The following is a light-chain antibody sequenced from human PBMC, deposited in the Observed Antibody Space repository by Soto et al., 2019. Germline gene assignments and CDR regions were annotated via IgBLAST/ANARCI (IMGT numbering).Light chain of an antibody. V-gene: IGKV3-11*01. Sequence: EIVLTQSPATLSLSPGDTATLSCTASLSVNDYLAWYQQKPGQAPRLLIYDASNRAAGVPARFSGSGSGTDFTLTISSLESEDFADYYCQQRTRWPPMFTFGQGTRLEIK. CDR1: LSVNDY. CDR2: DAS. J-gene: IGKJ5*01. CDR3: QQRTRWPPMFT.